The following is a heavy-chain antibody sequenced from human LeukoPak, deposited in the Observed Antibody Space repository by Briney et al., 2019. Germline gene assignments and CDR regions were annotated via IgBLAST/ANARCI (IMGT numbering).Heavy chain of an antibody. CDR1: GYSFTSHG. CDR3: ARVPDDVVAALSFDF. D-gene: IGHD5-12*01. CDR2: ISAYNGNT. Sequence: ASVKVSCKASGYSFTSHGISCVRQAPGQGLEWMGWISAYNGNTKYAQKLQGRVTMTTDTSTSTAYMELGILRSDDTAVYYCARVPDDVVAALSFDFWGQGTLVTVSS. V-gene: IGHV1-18*01. J-gene: IGHJ4*02.